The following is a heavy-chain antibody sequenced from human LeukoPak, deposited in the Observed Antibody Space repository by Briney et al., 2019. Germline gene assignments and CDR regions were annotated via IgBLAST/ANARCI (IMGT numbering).Heavy chain of an antibody. CDR2: IKQDGSEN. CDR3: ARGNPLDV. J-gene: IGHJ6*02. CDR1: GFTFTTYW. V-gene: IGHV3-7*01. Sequence: GGSLRLSCAASGFTFTTYWMIWVRQAPGKGLEWVASIKQDGSENSYVDSVRGRFTISRDNGKNSLYLQMNSLRAEDTAMYYCARGNPLDVWGQGTTVTVSS.